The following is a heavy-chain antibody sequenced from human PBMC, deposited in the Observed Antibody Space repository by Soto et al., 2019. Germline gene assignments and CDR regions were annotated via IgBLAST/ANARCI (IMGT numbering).Heavy chain of an antibody. V-gene: IGHV3-7*05. CDR2: INEDGSKI. Sequence: PGGSLRLSCAASGFTLSSYWMTWVRQAPGKGLEWVANINEDGSKIYYLDSVKGRFTIFKDNTKNSVYLQMDSLRAEDTATYYCARAVANGESHWGQGTLVTVS. J-gene: IGHJ4*02. CDR1: GFTLSSYW. CDR3: ARAVANGESH. D-gene: IGHD2-8*01.